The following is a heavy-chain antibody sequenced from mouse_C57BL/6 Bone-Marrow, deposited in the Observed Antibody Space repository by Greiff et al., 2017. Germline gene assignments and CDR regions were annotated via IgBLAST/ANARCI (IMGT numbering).Heavy chain of an antibody. CDR3: ASDGDRYWYVDV. D-gene: IGHD2-3*01. J-gene: IGHJ1*03. CDR1: GFTFSSYA. V-gene: IGHV5-4*03. Sequence: EVKVEESGGGLVKPGGSLKLSCAASGFTFSSYAMSWVRQTPEKRLEWVATISDGGSYTYYPDNVKGRFTISRDNAKNNLYLQMSHLKSEDTAMYYWASDGDRYWYVDVWGTGTTVTVSS. CDR2: ISDGGSYT.